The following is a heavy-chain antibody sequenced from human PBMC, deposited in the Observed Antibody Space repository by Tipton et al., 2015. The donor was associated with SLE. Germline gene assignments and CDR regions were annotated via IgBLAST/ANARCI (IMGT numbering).Heavy chain of an antibody. J-gene: IGHJ5*02. D-gene: IGHD6-13*01. V-gene: IGHV4-34*01. CDR3: ARAGYSRSWFEYNWFDP. CDR2: INHDGSI. CDR1: GESFDAYY. Sequence: TLSLTCAVYGESFDAYYWSWIRQSPGKGLEWVGEINHDGSIDSNPSLMSRVTISIDTSKKQFSLYLNSVTAADTAVYYCARAGYSRSWFEYNWFDPWGQGTLVTVSS.